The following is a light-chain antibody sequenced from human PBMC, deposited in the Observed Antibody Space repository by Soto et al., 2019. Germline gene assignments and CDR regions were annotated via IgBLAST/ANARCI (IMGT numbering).Light chain of an antibody. J-gene: IGKJ1*01. Sequence: DIHMTQSPSTLSGSVGYIFTITCRASQGIRNELGWYQKKQGRAPKRLIYDASSLQSGVPSRLRGSGFGTELTFTITSLQPEDFETYYCLQHYNYPWTFGQGTKVDIK. CDR1: QGIRNE. CDR3: LQHYNYPWT. CDR2: DAS. V-gene: IGKV1-17*01.